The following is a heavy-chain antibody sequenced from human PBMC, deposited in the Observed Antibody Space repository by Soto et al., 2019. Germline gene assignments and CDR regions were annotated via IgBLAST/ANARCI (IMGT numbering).Heavy chain of an antibody. V-gene: IGHV1-69*01. J-gene: IGHJ4*02. Sequence: QVQMVQSGAEVKKPGSSVKVSCKASGGTFSSYAISWVRQAPGQGLEWMGGIIPIFGTANYAQKFQGRVTITADESTSTAYMELSSLRSEDTAVYYCARDQTPAYGDYVPFDYWGQGTLVTVSS. CDR1: GGTFSSYA. CDR2: IIPIFGTA. D-gene: IGHD4-17*01. CDR3: ARDQTPAYGDYVPFDY.